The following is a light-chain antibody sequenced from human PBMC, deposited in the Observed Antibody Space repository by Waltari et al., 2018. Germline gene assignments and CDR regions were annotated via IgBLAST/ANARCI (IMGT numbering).Light chain of an antibody. Sequence: QTVVTQEPSLSVSPGGTVTLTCALSSGSLSSTSYATWYQQTPGQPPRTLVYKGNNHSSGVPDRFSGSILGNKAALTITGAQAEDESEYYCSLYMGSGIWVFGGGTRLTVL. CDR1: SGSLSSTSY. CDR3: SLYMGSGIWV. J-gene: IGLJ3*02. V-gene: IGLV8-61*01. CDR2: KGN.